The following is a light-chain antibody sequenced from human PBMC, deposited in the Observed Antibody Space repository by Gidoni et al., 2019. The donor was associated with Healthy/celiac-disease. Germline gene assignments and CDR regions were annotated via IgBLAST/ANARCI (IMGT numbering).Light chain of an antibody. V-gene: IGLV1-44*01. J-gene: IGLJ2*01. CDR2: SNN. Sequence: PGQRVTISCSGSSSNIGSNTVNWYQQLPGTAPKLLIYSNNQRPSGVPARFSGSKSGTSASLAISGLQSEDEADYYCAAWDDSLNGRVFGGGTKLTVL. CDR3: AAWDDSLNGRV. CDR1: SSNIGSNT.